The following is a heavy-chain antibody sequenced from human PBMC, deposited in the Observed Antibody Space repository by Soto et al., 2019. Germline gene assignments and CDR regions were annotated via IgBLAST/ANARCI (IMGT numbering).Heavy chain of an antibody. V-gene: IGHV4-30-2*01. CDR1: GGSISSGGYF. D-gene: IGHD2-21*02. J-gene: IGHJ5*02. Sequence: SETLSLTCAVSGGSISSGGYFWSWIRQPPGKGLEWIGYIYHSGSTYYNPSLKSRVSISVDRSKNQFSLKLSSVTAADTAVYYCARVRGPYCFCDCYPPPPNLFAPSAQRSLVPVSS. CDR2: IYHSGST. CDR3: ARVRGPYCFCDCYPPPPNLFAP.